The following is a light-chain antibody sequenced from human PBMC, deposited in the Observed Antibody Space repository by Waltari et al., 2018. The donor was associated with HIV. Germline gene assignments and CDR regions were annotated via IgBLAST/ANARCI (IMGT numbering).Light chain of an antibody. CDR1: SSDVGGYKY. CDR3: SSYAGSNNWVV. Sequence: QSALTQPPSASGSPGQSVTISCTGTSSDVGGYKYVSWYQQHPGKAPKLMIDDVSKRPSGSADRFSCSKSDNASSLTVSVLQAEDEADYYCSSYAGSNNWVVFGGGTKLTVL. J-gene: IGLJ2*01. CDR2: DVS. V-gene: IGLV2-8*01.